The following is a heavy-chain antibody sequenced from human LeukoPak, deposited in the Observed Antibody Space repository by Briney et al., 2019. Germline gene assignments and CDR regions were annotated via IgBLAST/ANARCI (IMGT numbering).Heavy chain of an antibody. D-gene: IGHD6-19*01. J-gene: IGHJ5*02. CDR1: GFTLSSYW. CDR3: ARDPCGGAVPGTSCFDP. Sequence: GGSLRLSCAASGFTLSSYWMHWVRQGPGKGLVWVSRSDSDGSSTSYADSVKGRFTISRDNAKNTLYLQMNSLRAEDTAVYYCARDPCGGAVPGTSCFDPWGQGTLVTVPS. CDR2: SDSDGSST. V-gene: IGHV3-74*01.